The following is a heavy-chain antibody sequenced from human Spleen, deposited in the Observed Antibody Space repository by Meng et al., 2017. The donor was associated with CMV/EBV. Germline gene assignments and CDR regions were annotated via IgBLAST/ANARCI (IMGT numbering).Heavy chain of an antibody. CDR1: GSPFTGYY. D-gene: IGHD1-26*01. CDR3: ARGWIVGAMGDAFDI. J-gene: IGHJ3*02. Sequence: SGSPFTGYYIHWVRQAPGQGLEWLGCIHPNSGGTNAAQKFQGWVTMTRDTSISTAYMELSRLRADDTAVYYCARGWIVGAMGDAFDIWGQGTMVNVSS. V-gene: IGHV1-2*04. CDR2: IHPNSGGT.